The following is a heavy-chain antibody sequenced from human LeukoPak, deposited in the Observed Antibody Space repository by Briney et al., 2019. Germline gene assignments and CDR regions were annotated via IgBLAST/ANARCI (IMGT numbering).Heavy chain of an antibody. D-gene: IGHD2-15*01. CDR1: GASIRSGDYY. CDR2: IYDSGST. J-gene: IGHJ3*02. Sequence: SETLSLTCTVSGASIRSGDYYWSWIRQPPGKGLEWIGYIYDSGSTYYNPSLKSRITISVDTSENRFSLKLSSVTATDSAVYYCARDCSGGSCYGAFDIWGQGTMVTVSS. V-gene: IGHV4-30-4*01. CDR3: ARDCSGGSCYGAFDI.